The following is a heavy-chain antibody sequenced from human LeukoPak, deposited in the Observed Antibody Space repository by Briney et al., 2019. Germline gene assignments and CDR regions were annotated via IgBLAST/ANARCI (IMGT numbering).Heavy chain of an antibody. Sequence: SETLSLTCTVSGGSISNSNYYWGWIRQPPGKGLEWIGSIYYSGSTYYNPSLKSRVTISVGTSKNQFSLKLSSVTAADTAVYYCTRGSIAYYYMDVWGKGTTVTISS. D-gene: IGHD3-22*01. CDR3: TRGSIAYYYMDV. V-gene: IGHV4-39*07. CDR1: GGSISNSNYY. CDR2: IYYSGST. J-gene: IGHJ6*03.